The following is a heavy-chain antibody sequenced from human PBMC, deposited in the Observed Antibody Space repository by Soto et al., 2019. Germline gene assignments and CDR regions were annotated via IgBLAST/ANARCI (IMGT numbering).Heavy chain of an antibody. CDR1: GYTFTSYG. CDR3: ARDSGDFWSGYYNFDY. D-gene: IGHD3-3*01. CDR2: ISAYNGNT. J-gene: IGHJ4*02. V-gene: IGHV1-18*04. Sequence: QVQLVQSGAEVKKPGASVKVSCKASGYTFTSYGISWVRQAPGQGLEWMGWISAYNGNTNYAQKLQGRVTMTTDTSTSTAHMELRSLRSDDTAVYYCARDSGDFWSGYYNFDYWGQGTLVTVSS.